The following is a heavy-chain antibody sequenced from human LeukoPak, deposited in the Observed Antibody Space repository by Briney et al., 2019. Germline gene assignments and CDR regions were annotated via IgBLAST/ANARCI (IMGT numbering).Heavy chain of an antibody. CDR3: TRVFVGDEYSSSGY. D-gene: IGHD6-13*01. CDR2: INSDGSST. J-gene: IGHJ4*02. Sequence: GGSLRLSCAASGFTFSRYYMHWVRQAPGKGLVWVPRINSDGSSTTYADSVKGRFTISRDNAKNTLYLQMNSLKVEDTAVYYCTRVFVGDEYSSSGYWGQGTLVTVSS. CDR1: GFTFSRYY. V-gene: IGHV3-74*01.